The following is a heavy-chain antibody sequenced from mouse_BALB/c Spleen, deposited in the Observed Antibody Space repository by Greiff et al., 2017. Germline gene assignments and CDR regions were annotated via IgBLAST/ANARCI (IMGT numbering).Heavy chain of an antibody. D-gene: IGHD2-3*01. Sequence: EVQGVESGGGLVQPGGSRKLSCAASGFTFSSFGMHWVRQAPEKGLEWVAYISSGSSTIYYADTVKGRFTISRDNPKNTLFLQMTSLRSEDTAMYYCARFYDYFAMDYWGQGTSVTVSS. V-gene: IGHV5-17*02. CDR2: ISSGSSTI. CDR3: ARFYDYFAMDY. J-gene: IGHJ4*01. CDR1: GFTFSSFG.